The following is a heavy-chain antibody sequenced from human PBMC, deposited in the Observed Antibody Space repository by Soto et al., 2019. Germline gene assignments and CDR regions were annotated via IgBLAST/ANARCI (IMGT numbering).Heavy chain of an antibody. CDR3: ARDCSGGACYPASFAY. D-gene: IGHD2-15*01. Sequence: PSETLSLTCSVSAGSISTYHWSWIRQPAGKGLEWIGRIYYTGSTDYNPSLKSRVTMSVDTSKNQFSLKVSSVTAADTAVYYCARDCSGGACYPASFAYWGQGTPVTVSS. CDR2: IYYTGST. J-gene: IGHJ4*02. V-gene: IGHV4-4*07. CDR1: AGSISTYH.